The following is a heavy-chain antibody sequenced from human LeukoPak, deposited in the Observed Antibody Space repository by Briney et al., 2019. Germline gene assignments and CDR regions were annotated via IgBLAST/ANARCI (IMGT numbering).Heavy chain of an antibody. V-gene: IGHV3-30*02. D-gene: IGHD2-2*01. Sequence: GGSLRLSCAASGFTFSSYWMHWVRQAPGKGLEWVAFIRYDGSNKYYADSVKGRFTISRDNSKNTLYLQMNSLRAEDTAVYYCAKDQRLVPAFYMDVWGKGTTVTISS. CDR2: IRYDGSNK. J-gene: IGHJ6*03. CDR1: GFTFSSYW. CDR3: AKDQRLVPAFYMDV.